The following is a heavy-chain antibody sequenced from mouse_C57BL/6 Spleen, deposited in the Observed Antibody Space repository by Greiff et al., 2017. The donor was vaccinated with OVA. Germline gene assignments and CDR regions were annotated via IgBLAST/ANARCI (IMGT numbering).Heavy chain of an antibody. CDR3: ADSSGYEFAY. V-gene: IGHV1-42*01. D-gene: IGHD3-2*02. CDR2: INPSTGGT. CDR1: GYSFTGYY. J-gene: IGHJ3*01. Sequence: EVQLVESGPELVKPGASVKISCTASGYSFTGYYMNWVKQIPEKSLEWIGEINPSTGGTTYNQKFKAKDTLTVDKSSSTAYMQLESLTSEDSAVYYCADSSGYEFAYWGQGTLVTVSA.